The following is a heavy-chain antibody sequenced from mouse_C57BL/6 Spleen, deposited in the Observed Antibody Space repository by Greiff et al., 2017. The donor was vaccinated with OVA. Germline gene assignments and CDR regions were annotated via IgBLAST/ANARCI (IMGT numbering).Heavy chain of an antibody. CDR1: GFTFSSYA. J-gene: IGHJ4*01. V-gene: IGHV5-4*01. CDR3: ARERSASSPYYCAMDY. D-gene: IGHD6-2*01. CDR2: ISDGGSYS. Sequence: EVQGVESGGGLVKPGGSLKLSCAASGFTFSSYAMSWVRQTPEKRLEWVATISDGGSYSYYHDNVKGSFTISRDNAKNTLYMQMSHLNSEDTALYYCARERSASSPYYCAMDYWGQGTSVTVSS.